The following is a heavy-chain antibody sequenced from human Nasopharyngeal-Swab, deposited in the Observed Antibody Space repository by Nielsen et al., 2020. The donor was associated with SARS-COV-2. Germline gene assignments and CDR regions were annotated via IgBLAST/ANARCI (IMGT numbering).Heavy chain of an antibody. D-gene: IGHD3-16*02. CDR3: ARFYDYVWGSYPQWTAFDI. J-gene: IGHJ3*02. CDR2: IIPIFGTA. CDR1: GGTFSSYA. Sequence: SVKVSCKASGGTFSSYAISWVRQAPGQGLEWMGGIIPIFGTANYAQKFQGRVTITADESTSTAYMELSSLRSEDTAVYYCARFYDYVWGSYPQWTAFDIWGQGTMVTVPS. V-gene: IGHV1-69*13.